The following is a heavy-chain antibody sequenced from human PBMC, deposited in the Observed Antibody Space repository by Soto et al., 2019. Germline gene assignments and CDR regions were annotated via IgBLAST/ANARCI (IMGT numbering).Heavy chain of an antibody. CDR1: GFTFSDYY. D-gene: IGHD3-22*01. Sequence: GGSLRLSCAASGFTFSDYYMSWIRQAPGKGLEWVSYISSSSSYTNCADSVKGRFTISRDNAKNSLYLQMNSLRAEDTAVYYCARPYYDSSGYYFDYWGQGTLVTVSS. V-gene: IGHV3-11*06. CDR2: ISSSSSYT. CDR3: ARPYYDSSGYYFDY. J-gene: IGHJ4*02.